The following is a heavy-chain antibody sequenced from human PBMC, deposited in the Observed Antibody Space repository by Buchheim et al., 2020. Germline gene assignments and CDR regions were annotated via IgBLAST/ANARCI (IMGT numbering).Heavy chain of an antibody. J-gene: IGHJ6*02. Sequence: QVQLVESGGGVVQPGKSLRLSCVTSGFTFSSYNMHWVRRAPGKGLEWVGLISYDGSNKYYADSVKGRFTTSRDNAENTVFLQMDSLRAEDTAVYYCAKVGKGDYYYYGVDVWGQGTT. CDR2: ISYDGSNK. CDR1: GFTFSSYN. CDR3: AKVGKGDYYYYGVDV. V-gene: IGHV3-30*18.